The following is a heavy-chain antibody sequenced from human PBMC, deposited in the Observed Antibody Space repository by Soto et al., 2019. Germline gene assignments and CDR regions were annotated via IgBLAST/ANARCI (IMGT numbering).Heavy chain of an antibody. V-gene: IGHV3-11*06. J-gene: IGHJ4*02. CDR3: ARSLDYGDYVFDC. D-gene: IGHD4-17*01. CDR1: GFTFSDYY. Sequence: QVQVVESGGGLVKPGGSLRLSCAASGFTFSDYYMSWIRQAPGKGLEWVSSITSSSSYTNYADSVKGRFTISGDNARNSLYLQMNSLRAEDTAVYYCARSLDYGDYVFDCWGQGALVTVSS. CDR2: ITSSSSYT.